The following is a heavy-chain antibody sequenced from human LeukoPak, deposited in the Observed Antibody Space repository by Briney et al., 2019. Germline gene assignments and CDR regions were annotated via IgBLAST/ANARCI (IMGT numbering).Heavy chain of an antibody. Sequence: SETLSLTCTVSGGSVSGSYWTWIRQPPGKALEYIGYIYHSGFTNYNPSLESRVSISVDTSKNQFSLRLSSVTAADTAIYLCARGAYGAVNWFDSWGQGTLVTVSS. D-gene: IGHD4-17*01. CDR3: ARGAYGAVNWFDS. J-gene: IGHJ5*01. CDR2: IYHSGFT. CDR1: GGSVSGSY. V-gene: IGHV4-59*02.